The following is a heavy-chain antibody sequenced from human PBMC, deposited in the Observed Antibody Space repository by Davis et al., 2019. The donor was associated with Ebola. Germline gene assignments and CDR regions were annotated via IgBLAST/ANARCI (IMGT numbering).Heavy chain of an antibody. CDR3: AKDQNDFWSGYWSDYYYYGMDV. V-gene: IGHV3-48*03. J-gene: IGHJ6*02. Sequence: GESLKISCAASGFTFSSYEMNWVRQAPGKGLEWVSYISSSGSTIYYADSVKGRFTISRDNAKNSLYLQMNSLRAEDTAVYYCAKDQNDFWSGYWSDYYYYGMDVWGQGTTVTASS. D-gene: IGHD3-3*01. CDR2: ISSSGSTI. CDR1: GFTFSSYE.